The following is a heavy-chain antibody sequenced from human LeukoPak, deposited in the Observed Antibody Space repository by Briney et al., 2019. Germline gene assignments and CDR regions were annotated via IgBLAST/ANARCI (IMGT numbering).Heavy chain of an antibody. CDR2: VSTSGEIT. CDR3: AREPGTTLLTRLYL. V-gene: IGHV3-23*01. J-gene: IGHJ4*02. Sequence: GGSLRLSCVASGLTFYIHSMSWVRQAPGMGLEWVSVVSTSGEITYYADSVKGRFTISRDNSKNTLFLQMNSLGAEDTAVYYCAREPGTTLLTRLYLWGQGTLVTVSS. D-gene: IGHD3-10*01. CDR1: GLTFYIHS.